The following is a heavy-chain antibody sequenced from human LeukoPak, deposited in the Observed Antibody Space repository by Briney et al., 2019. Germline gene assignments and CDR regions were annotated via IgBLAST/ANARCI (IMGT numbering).Heavy chain of an antibody. CDR1: GDSISNYY. Sequence: SETLSLTCTASGDSISNYYWSWIRQPPGKGQEWIGYIYYSGSANYNPSLKSRVTISIDMSKNQFSLNLSSVTAADTAVYYCARHGRLADFDFWGQGTLVTVSS. CDR3: ARHGRLADFDF. CDR2: IYYSGSA. D-gene: IGHD2-15*01. V-gene: IGHV4-59*08. J-gene: IGHJ4*02.